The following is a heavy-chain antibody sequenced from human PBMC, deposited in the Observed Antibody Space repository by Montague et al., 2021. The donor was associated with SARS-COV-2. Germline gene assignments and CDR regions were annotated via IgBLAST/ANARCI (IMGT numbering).Heavy chain of an antibody. D-gene: IGHD3-3*01. CDR1: GGSISSYY. CDR3: ARDKGLTIFGVVKSPGALDI. V-gene: IGHV4-59*01. CDR2: IYYSGST. Sequence: SETPSLTCTVSGGSISSYYWSWIRQPPGKGLEWIGYIYYSGSTNYNPSLKSRVTISVDTSKKQFSLKLSSVTAADTAVYYCARDKGLTIFGVVKSPGALDIWGQGTMVPVSS. J-gene: IGHJ3*02.